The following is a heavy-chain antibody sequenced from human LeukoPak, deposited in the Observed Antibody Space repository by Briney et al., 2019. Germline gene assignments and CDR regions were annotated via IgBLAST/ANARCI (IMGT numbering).Heavy chain of an antibody. Sequence: GGSLRLSCAASGFTFSSYAMHWVRQAPGKGLEWVAVISYDGSNKYYADSVKGRFTISRDNSKNTLYLQMNSLRAEDTAVYYCGIGNRIRFRYYYCMAGWGRGTTVTVSS. CDR1: GFTFSSYA. CDR2: ISYDGSNK. V-gene: IGHV3-30*04. CDR3: GIGNRIRFRYYYCMAG. J-gene: IGHJ6*03. D-gene: IGHD3-3*02.